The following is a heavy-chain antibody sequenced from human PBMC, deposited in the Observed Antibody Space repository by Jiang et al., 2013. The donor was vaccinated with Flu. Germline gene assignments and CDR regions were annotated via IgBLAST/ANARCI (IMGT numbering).Heavy chain of an antibody. J-gene: IGHJ5*02. CDR2: IDPKSGGT. Sequence: LLESGAEVKKPGASVKVSCKASGYTFTGYYLHWVRQAPGQGLEWVGWIDPKSGGTKYAQKFQGWVTMTRDTAISTAYMELSRLKSDDTALYYCTRGASVSSTGWYRRWFDPWGQGTLVTVSS. CDR3: TRGASVSSTGWYRRWFDP. CDR1: GYTFTGYY. D-gene: IGHD6-19*01. V-gene: IGHV1-2*04.